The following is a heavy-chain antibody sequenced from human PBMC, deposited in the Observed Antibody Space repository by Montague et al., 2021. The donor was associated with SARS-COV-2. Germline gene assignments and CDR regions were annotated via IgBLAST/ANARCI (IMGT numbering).Heavy chain of an antibody. V-gene: IGHV4-4*02. CDR3: ARRITMVRGVTKRNNWFDP. Sequence: SETLPLTCAVSGGSISSDNWWSWVRQSPGKGLEWIGEIFHSGSTNYNPSLKSRVTTSVDKSKNDFSLKLSPVTAADTAMYYCARRITMVRGVTKRNNWFDPWGRGILVTVSS. CDR2: IFHSGST. J-gene: IGHJ5*02. D-gene: IGHD3-10*01. CDR1: GGSISSDNW.